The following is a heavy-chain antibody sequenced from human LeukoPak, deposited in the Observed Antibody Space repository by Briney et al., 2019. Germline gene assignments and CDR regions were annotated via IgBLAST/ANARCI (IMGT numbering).Heavy chain of an antibody. Sequence: SVKVSCKASGGTFSSYAISWLRQAPGQGLEWMGGIIPIFGTANYAQKFQGRVTITADESTSTAYMELSSLRSEDTAVYYCARGVISRGYFDYWGQGTLVTVSS. CDR3: ARGVISRGYFDY. V-gene: IGHV1-69*13. CDR2: IIPIFGTA. CDR1: GGTFSSYA. D-gene: IGHD3-16*02. J-gene: IGHJ4*02.